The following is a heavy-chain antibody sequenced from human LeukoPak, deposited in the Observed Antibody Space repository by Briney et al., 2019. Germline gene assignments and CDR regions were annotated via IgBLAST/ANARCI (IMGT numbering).Heavy chain of an antibody. Sequence: SETLSLTCTVSGGSISSYYWSWIRQPPGKGLEWIGYIYYSGSTNYNPSLKSRVTISLDTSKNQFSLKLSSVTAADTAVYYCARLDYGDYESVDYWGQGTLVTVSS. CDR2: IYYSGST. CDR3: ARLDYGDYESVDY. V-gene: IGHV4-59*08. J-gene: IGHJ4*02. D-gene: IGHD4-17*01. CDR1: GGSISSYY.